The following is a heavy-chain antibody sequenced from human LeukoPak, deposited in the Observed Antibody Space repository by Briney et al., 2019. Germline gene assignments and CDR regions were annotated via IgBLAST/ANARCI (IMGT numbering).Heavy chain of an antibody. D-gene: IGHD2-15*01. CDR3: ASGRFCNGGGCYDS. CDR1: GYSFTSYW. CDR2: ILPADSDT. J-gene: IGHJ5*01. V-gene: IGHV5-51*01. Sequence: GESLKISCKGSGYSFTSYWIGWVRQMPGKGLEWMGIILPADSDTRYSPSFQGRVTISADKSISTAYVQWSTLKASDTAIYYCASGRFCNGGGCYDSWGQGTLVTVSS.